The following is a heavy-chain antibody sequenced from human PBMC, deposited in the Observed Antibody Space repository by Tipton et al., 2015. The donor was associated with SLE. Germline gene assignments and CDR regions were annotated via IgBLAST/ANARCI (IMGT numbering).Heavy chain of an antibody. V-gene: IGHV4-39*01. J-gene: IGHJ4*02. Sequence: LRLSCSVSGGSINNSPYYWGWIRQPPGKGLEWIGSIFHSGSTNYNTSLKSRVTIFVDTSRNLFSLKLSSVTAADTAVYYCARRDCSTTSCYFDYWGQGILLIVSS. CDR3: ARRDCSTTSCYFDY. CDR1: GGSINNSPYY. CDR2: IFHSGST. D-gene: IGHD2-2*01.